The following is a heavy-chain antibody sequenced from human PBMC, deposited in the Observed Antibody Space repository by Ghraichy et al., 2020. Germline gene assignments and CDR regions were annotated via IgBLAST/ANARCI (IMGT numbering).Heavy chain of an antibody. CDR3: AKDRIGRGVMGAFDM. V-gene: IGHV3-30*18. Sequence: GGSLRLSCAASGFIFSNYAMHWGRQAPGKGLEWVAVISSDGSNEFHVDSVKGRFSISRDNSKNTLYLQMNSLRPEDTAVYYCAKDRIGRGVMGAFDMWGQGTVVTVSS. CDR1: GFIFSNYA. D-gene: IGHD3-10*01. CDR2: ISSDGSNE. J-gene: IGHJ3*02.